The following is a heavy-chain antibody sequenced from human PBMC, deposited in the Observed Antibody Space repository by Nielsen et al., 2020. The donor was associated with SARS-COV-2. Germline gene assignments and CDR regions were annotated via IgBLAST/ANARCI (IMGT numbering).Heavy chain of an antibody. CDR2: ISYDGSNK. Sequence: GGSLRLSCAASGFTFSSYAMHWVRQAPGKGLEWVAVISYDGSNKYYADSVKGRFTISRDNSKNTLYLQMNSLRAEDTAVYYCAREDSGGWYFNYYYGMDVWGQGTTVTVSS. J-gene: IGHJ6*02. CDR1: GFTFSSYA. CDR3: AREDSGGWYFNYYYGMDV. V-gene: IGHV3-30-3*01. D-gene: IGHD6-19*01.